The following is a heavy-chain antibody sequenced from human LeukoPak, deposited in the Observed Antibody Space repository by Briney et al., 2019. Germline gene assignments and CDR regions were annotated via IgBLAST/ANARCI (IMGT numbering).Heavy chain of an antibody. CDR2: ISSSSYI. V-gene: IGHV3-21*01. CDR3: ARVYDSSGYSINYFDY. J-gene: IGHJ4*02. CDR1: GFTFSSYS. D-gene: IGHD3-22*01. Sequence: GGSLRLSCAASGFTFSSYSMTWVRQAPGKGLEWVSSISSSSYIYYADSVKGRFTISRDNAKNSLYLQMNSLRAEDTAVYYCARVYDSSGYSINYFDYWGQGTLVTVSS.